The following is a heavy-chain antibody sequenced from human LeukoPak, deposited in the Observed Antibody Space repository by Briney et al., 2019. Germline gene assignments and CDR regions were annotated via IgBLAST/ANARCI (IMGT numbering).Heavy chain of an antibody. CDR1: GGSISSGTY. J-gene: IGHJ6*02. V-gene: IGHV4-61*02. Sequence: SQTLSLTCTVSGGSISSGTYYCWIRQPAGKGLEWIGRIYTSGGTNYNPSLKSRVTISVDTSKNQFSLKLSSVTAADAAVYYCARDLTLWSGSRYYYYGMDVWGQGTTVTVSS. CDR2: IYTSGGT. D-gene: IGHD3-3*01. CDR3: ARDLTLWSGSRYYYYGMDV.